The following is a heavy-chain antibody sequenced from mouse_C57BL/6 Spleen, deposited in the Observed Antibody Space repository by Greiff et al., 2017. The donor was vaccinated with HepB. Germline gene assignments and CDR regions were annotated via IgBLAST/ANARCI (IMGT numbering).Heavy chain of an antibody. D-gene: IGHD1-1*01. CDR3: ARREDYYGVAPGAMDY. CDR2: FYPGSGSI. V-gene: IGHV1-62-2*01. Sequence: VQLKESGAELVKPGASVKLSCKASGYTFTEYTIHWVKQRSGQGLEWIGWFYPGSGSIKYNEKFKDKATLTADKSSSTVYMELSSLTSEDSAVYFCARREDYYGVAPGAMDYWGQGTSVTVSS. J-gene: IGHJ4*01. CDR1: GYTFTEYT.